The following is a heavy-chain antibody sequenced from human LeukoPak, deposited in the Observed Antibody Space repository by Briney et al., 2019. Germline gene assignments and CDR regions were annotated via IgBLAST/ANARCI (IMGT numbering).Heavy chain of an antibody. CDR1: GGSISSGGYY. D-gene: IGHD5-24*01. V-gene: IGHV4-31*03. Sequence: SETLSLTCTVSGGSISSGGYYWSWIRQHPWQGLEWIGYIYYSGSTYYNPSLKSRVTISVDTSKNQFSLKLSSVTAADTAAYYCARVKGYNRAFDIWGQGTMVTVSS. CDR2: IYYSGST. J-gene: IGHJ3*02. CDR3: ARVKGYNRAFDI.